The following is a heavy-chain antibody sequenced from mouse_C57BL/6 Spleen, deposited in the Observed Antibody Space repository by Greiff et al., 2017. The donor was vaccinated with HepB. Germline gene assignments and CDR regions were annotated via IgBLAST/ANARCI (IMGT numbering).Heavy chain of an antibody. J-gene: IGHJ2*01. D-gene: IGHD1-1*01. CDR2: INPSTGGT. V-gene: IGHV1-42*01. CDR1: GYSFTGYY. CDR3: ARDYYGSRFDY. Sequence: EVQLQQSGPELVKPGASVKISCKASGYSFTGYYMNWVKQSPEKSLEWIGEINPSTGGTTYNQKFKAKATLTVDKSSSTAYMQLKSLTSEDSAVYYCARDYYGSRFDYWGQGTTLTVSS.